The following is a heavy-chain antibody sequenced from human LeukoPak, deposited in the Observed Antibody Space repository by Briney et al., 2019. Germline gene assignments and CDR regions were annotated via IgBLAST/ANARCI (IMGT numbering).Heavy chain of an antibody. D-gene: IGHD2-2*01. CDR2: IRYDGSNK. Sequence: PGGSLRLSCAASGFTFSGYGMHWVRQAPGKGLEWVAFIRYDGSNKYYADSVKGRFTISRDNSKNTLYLQMNSLRAEDTAVYYCAKNGHQLPYYFDYWGQGTLVTVSS. J-gene: IGHJ4*02. CDR1: GFTFSGYG. CDR3: AKNGHQLPYYFDY. V-gene: IGHV3-30*02.